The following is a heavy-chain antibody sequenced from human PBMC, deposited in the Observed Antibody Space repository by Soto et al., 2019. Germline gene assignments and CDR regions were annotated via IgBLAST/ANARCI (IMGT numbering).Heavy chain of an antibody. CDR3: ARRNDCISSSCYAYGVDV. CDR2: ISYSGYT. Sequence: SETLSLTCTFSGGSFSSISNHYCSWIRQVPGKGLEWIGYISYSGYTSYNPSLKSRLIISVDTSKNQVSLKLASVTAADTAVYYCARRNDCISSSCYAYGVDVWGQGTTVTVSS. CDR1: GGSFSSISNHY. J-gene: IGHJ6*02. D-gene: IGHD2-2*01. V-gene: IGHV4-59*08.